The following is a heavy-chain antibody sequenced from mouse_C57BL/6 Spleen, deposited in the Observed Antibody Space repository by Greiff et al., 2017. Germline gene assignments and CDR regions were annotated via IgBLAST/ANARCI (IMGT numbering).Heavy chain of an antibody. CDR1: GFTFSSYG. Sequence: DVQLVESGGDLVKPGGSLKLSCAASGFTFSSYGMSWVRQTPDKRLEWVATISSGGSYTYYPDSVKGRFTISRDNAKNTLYLQMSSLKSEDTAMYYCARRGDYDEISFAYWGQGTLVTVSA. D-gene: IGHD2-4*01. CDR2: ISSGGSYT. J-gene: IGHJ3*01. CDR3: ARRGDYDEISFAY. V-gene: IGHV5-6*02.